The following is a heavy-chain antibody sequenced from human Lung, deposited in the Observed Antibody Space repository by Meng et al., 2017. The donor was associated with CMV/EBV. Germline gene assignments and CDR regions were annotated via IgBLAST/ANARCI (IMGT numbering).Heavy chain of an antibody. CDR1: GFTFSSYS. J-gene: IGHJ6*02. V-gene: IGHV3-21*01. D-gene: IGHD2-21*01. CDR3: ARDVSPRSSAYFAIYYFYALDF. Sequence: GESLKISCAASGFTFSSYSMNWVRQAPGKGLEWVSSISSSGTYIYYADSVKGRFTISRDNAQNSLYLQMNSLRAEDTAVYYCARDVSPRSSAYFAIYYFYALDFWGQGTXVTVSS. CDR2: ISSSGTYI.